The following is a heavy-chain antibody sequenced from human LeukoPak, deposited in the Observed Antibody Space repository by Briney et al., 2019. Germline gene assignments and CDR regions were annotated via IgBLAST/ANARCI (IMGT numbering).Heavy chain of an antibody. D-gene: IGHD3-22*01. CDR1: GGSISSSSYY. CDR2: IYYSGST. CDR3: ARGSIYDSSAFDAFDI. Sequence: SETLSLTCTVSGGSISSSSYYWGWIRQPPGKGLEWIGYIYYSGSTNYNPSLKSRVTISVDTSKNQFSLKLSSVTAADTAVYYCARGSIYDSSAFDAFDIWGQGTMVTVSS. V-gene: IGHV4-61*05. J-gene: IGHJ3*02.